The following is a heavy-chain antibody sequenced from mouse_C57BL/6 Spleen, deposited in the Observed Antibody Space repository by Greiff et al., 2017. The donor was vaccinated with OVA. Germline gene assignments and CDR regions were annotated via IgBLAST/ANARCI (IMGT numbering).Heavy chain of an antibody. CDR1: GFTFSDYG. J-gene: IGHJ4*01. V-gene: IGHV5-17*01. CDR3: ARSDYDGSFYALDY. Sequence: EVKLMESGGGLVKPGGSLKLSCAASGFTFSDYGMHWVRQATEKGLEWVAYISSGSSTIYYADTVKGRFTISRDNAKNTLFLHMTSLRSEDTAMYYCARSDYDGSFYALDYWGQGTSVTVSS. D-gene: IGHD2-4*01. CDR2: ISSGSSTI.